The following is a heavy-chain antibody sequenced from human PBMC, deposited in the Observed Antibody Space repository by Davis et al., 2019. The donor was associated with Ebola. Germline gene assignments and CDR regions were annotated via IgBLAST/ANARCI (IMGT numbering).Heavy chain of an antibody. CDR2: IKQDGSEK. CDR1: GFTFSSYS. V-gene: IGHV3-7*03. Sequence: GESLKISCAASGFTFSSYSMNWVRQAPGKGLEWVANIKQDGSEKYYVDSVKGRFTISRDNAKNSLYLQMNSLRAEDTAVYYCAKEITMIANYYYGMDVWGQGTTVTVSS. D-gene: IGHD3-22*01. CDR3: AKEITMIANYYYGMDV. J-gene: IGHJ6*02.